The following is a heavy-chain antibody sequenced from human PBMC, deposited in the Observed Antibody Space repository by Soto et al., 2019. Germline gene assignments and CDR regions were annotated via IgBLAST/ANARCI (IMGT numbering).Heavy chain of an antibody. V-gene: IGHV1-46*01. CDR3: ARDQRYSSSSINYYYYGMDV. D-gene: IGHD6-6*01. J-gene: IGHJ6*02. CDR1: GYTFTSYY. CDR2: INPSGGST. Sequence: ASVKVSCKASGYTFTSYYMHWVRLSPGQGLEWMGIINPSGGSTSYAQKFQGRVTMTRDTSTSTVYMELSSLRSEDTAVYYCARDQRYSSSSINYYYYGMDVWGQGTTVTVSS.